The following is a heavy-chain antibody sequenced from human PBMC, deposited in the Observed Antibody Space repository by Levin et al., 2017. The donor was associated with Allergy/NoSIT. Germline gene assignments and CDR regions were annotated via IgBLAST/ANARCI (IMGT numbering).Heavy chain of an antibody. D-gene: IGHD5-18*01. J-gene: IGHJ4*02. Sequence: SQTLSLTCAVSGGSISSGGYSWSWIRQPPGKGLEWTGNIYLSGSTNDNPSLKSRVTMSVDRSKNQFSLKLSYVTAADTAVYYCARVAGYSYGYYFDYWGPGTLVTVSS. V-gene: IGHV4-30-2*01. CDR1: GGSISSGGYS. CDR2: IYLSGST. CDR3: ARVAGYSYGYYFDY.